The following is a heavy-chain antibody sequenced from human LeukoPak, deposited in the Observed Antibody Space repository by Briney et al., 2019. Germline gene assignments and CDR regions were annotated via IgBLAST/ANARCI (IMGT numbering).Heavy chain of an antibody. J-gene: IGHJ2*01. CDR3: ATAPENWYFDL. Sequence: SETLSLTCTVSGGSISTYYWNWIRQPAGKGLEWIGRFYISGRTDSNPSFKNRVTMSVDTSKNQLSLKLTSVTAADTAVYYCATAPENWYFDLWGRGTLVTVSS. V-gene: IGHV4-4*07. D-gene: IGHD1-14*01. CDR1: GGSISTYY. CDR2: FYISGRT.